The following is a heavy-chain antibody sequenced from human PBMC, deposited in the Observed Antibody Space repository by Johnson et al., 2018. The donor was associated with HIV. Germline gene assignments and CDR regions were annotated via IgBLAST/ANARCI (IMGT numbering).Heavy chain of an antibody. Sequence: VQLVESGGGLVQPGGSLRLSCAASGFTFSSYDMHWVRQATGKGLEWVSAIGTAGDTYYPGSVKGRFTISRENAKNYLYLQMNSLRAGDTAVYYCASSGYCSGGSCYRWHAFDIWGQGTMVTVSS. D-gene: IGHD2-15*01. V-gene: IGHV3-13*01. CDR2: IGTAGDT. CDR3: ASSGYCSGGSCYRWHAFDI. J-gene: IGHJ3*02. CDR1: GFTFSSYD.